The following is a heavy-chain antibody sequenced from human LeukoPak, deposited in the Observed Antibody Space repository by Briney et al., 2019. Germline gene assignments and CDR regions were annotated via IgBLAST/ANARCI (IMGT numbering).Heavy chain of an antibody. Sequence: GGSLRLSCAASGFTFSSYWMHWVRQGPGKGLVWVSRINSDGSSTSYADSVKGRFTISRDNAKNTLYLQMNSLRAEDTAVYYCVRYIVVPTAIYAFDIWGQGTMVTVSS. J-gene: IGHJ3*02. D-gene: IGHD2-2*01. CDR3: VRYIVVPTAIYAFDI. V-gene: IGHV3-74*01. CDR1: GFTFSSYW. CDR2: INSDGSST.